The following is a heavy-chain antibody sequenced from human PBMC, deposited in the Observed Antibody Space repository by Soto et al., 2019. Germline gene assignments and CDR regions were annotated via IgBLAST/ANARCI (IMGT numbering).Heavy chain of an antibody. CDR1: GVSISSYY. V-gene: IGHV4-59*01. CDR3: VKGGWRIFEI. Sequence: SETLSLTCTVSGVSISSYYCSWIRQPPGKGLEWIGYFYYSGSANYNPSLKSRVTISVDTSKNQFSLKLSSVTAADTAVYYCVKGGWRIFEILGKGTMDTVSS. J-gene: IGHJ3*02. CDR2: FYYSGSA. D-gene: IGHD3-22*01.